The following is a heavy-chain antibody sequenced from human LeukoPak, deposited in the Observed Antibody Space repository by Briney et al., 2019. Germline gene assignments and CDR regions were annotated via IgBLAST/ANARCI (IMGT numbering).Heavy chain of an antibody. CDR1: GFTFSSYA. V-gene: IGHV3-30-3*01. J-gene: IGHJ6*02. D-gene: IGHD3-10*01. Sequence: PGGSLRLSCAASGFTFSSYAMHWVRQAPGKGLEWVAVISYDGSNKYYADSVKGRFTISRDNSKNTPYLQMNSLRAEDTAVYCCARSHDYYGSGSYYYYGMDVWGQGTTVTVSS. CDR3: ARSHDYYGSGSYYYYGMDV. CDR2: ISYDGSNK.